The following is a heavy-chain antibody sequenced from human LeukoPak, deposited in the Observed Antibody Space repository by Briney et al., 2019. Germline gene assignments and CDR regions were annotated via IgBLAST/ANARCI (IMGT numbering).Heavy chain of an antibody. CDR3: ARASFGTIAAAGDHIKYNWFDP. D-gene: IGHD6-13*01. J-gene: IGHJ5*02. Sequence: SVKVSCKASGYTFTGYYMHWVRQAPGQGLEWMGRIIPIFGTANYAQKFQGRVTITADESTSTAYMELSSLRSEDTAVYYCARASFGTIAAAGDHIKYNWFDPWGQGTLVTVSS. CDR1: GYTFTGYY. CDR2: IIPIFGTA. V-gene: IGHV1-69*13.